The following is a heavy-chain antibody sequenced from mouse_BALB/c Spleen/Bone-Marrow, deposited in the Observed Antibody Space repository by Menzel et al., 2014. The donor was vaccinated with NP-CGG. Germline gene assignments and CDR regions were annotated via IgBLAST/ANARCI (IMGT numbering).Heavy chain of an antibody. J-gene: IGHJ4*01. Sequence: EVKLVESGGTLVKPGGSLKLSCAASGFTFSTYAMSWVRQTPEKRLEWVGTISSGGSYTYYPDSVKGRFTISRDNAKNTLYLQMSRLRFEDTAMYYCARQDSYALDSWGQGISVTVSS. CDR3: ARQDSYALDS. CDR2: ISSGGSYT. CDR1: GFTFSTYA. V-gene: IGHV5-9-3*01.